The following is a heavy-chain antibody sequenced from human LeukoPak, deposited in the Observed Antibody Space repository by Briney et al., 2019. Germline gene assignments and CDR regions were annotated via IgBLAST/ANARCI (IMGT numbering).Heavy chain of an antibody. Sequence: KPSETLSLTCTVSDYSISSGYYWGWIRQPPGKGLEWIGSIYHNGVTFSNASLRSRLSISVDTSKNQFSLRLSSVTAADTAVYYCATPSQGSRTWDYWGQGTLVTVSS. J-gene: IGHJ4*02. V-gene: IGHV4-38-2*02. CDR2: IYHNGVT. CDR1: DYSISSGYY. D-gene: IGHD6-13*01. CDR3: ATPSQGSRTWDY.